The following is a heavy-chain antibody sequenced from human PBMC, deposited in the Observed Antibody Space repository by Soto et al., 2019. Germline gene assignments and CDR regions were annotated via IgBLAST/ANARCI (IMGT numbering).Heavy chain of an antibody. D-gene: IGHD2-2*03. J-gene: IGHJ6*02. CDR2: IYYSGTT. Sequence: SETLSLTCAVSGGSISLYYWSWFRQPPGKGLEWVGYIYYSGTTHYNPSLQSRVTISVDTSKNQFSLKLGSVTASDTAIYYCARHGFQSTYHYYMDVWGQGTTVTVSS. V-gene: IGHV4-59*08. CDR1: GGSISLYY. CDR3: ARHGFQSTYHYYMDV.